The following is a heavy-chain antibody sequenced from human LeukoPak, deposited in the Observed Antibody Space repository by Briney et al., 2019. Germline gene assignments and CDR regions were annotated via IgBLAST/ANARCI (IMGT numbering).Heavy chain of an antibody. CDR3: ASFSSSWYSAY. J-gene: IGHJ4*02. D-gene: IGHD6-13*01. V-gene: IGHV1-69*04. CDR1: GGTFSSYA. CDR2: IIPILGIA. Sequence: SVKVSCKASGGTFSSYAISWVRQAPGPGLEWMGRIIPILGIANYAQKFQGRVTITADKSTSTAYMELSSLRSEDSAMYYCASFSSSWYSAYWGQGTLVTVSS.